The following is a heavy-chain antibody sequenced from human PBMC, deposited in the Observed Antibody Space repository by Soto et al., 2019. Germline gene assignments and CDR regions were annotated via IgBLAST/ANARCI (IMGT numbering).Heavy chain of an antibody. CDR2: ISGSGGST. CDR1: GFTFSSYA. D-gene: IGHD6-19*01. J-gene: IGHJ5*02. V-gene: IGHV3-23*01. CDR3: ARSEYSSGWVGWFDP. Sequence: PGGSLRLSCAASGFTFSSYAMSWVRQAPGKGLEWVSGISGSGGSTYYADSVKGRFTITRDTSASTAYMELSSLRSEDAAVYYCARSEYSSGWVGWFDPWGQGTLVTVSS.